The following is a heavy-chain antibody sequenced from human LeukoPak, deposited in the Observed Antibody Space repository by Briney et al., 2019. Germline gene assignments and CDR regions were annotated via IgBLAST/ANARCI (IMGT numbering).Heavy chain of an antibody. J-gene: IGHJ4*02. Sequence: SETLSLTCTVSGGSISRGGYYWSWIRQHPRKGLEWIGYISYSGSTYYNPSLKSRLTISLDTSKNQFSLRLSSVNAADAAVYFCAVGPHHYFDSWGQGTLVTVSS. CDR1: GGSISRGGYY. CDR3: AVGPHHYFDS. V-gene: IGHV4-31*03. CDR2: ISYSGST.